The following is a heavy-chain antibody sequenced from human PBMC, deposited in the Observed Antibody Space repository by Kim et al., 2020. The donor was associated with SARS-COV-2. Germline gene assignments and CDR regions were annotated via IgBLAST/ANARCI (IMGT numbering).Heavy chain of an antibody. CDR3: AKDQMYYSDSSGYYGYYYYGIDV. CDR1: GFTFSSYG. D-gene: IGHD3-22*01. J-gene: IGHJ6*04. Sequence: GGSLRLSCAASGFTFSSYGMHWGRQAPGKGLEWVAVISYDGSNKYYADSVKGRFTISRDNSKNTLYLQMNSLRAEDTAVYYCAKDQMYYSDSSGYYGYYYYGIDVGAGGPRDTVST. V-gene: IGHV3-30*18. CDR2: ISYDGSNK.